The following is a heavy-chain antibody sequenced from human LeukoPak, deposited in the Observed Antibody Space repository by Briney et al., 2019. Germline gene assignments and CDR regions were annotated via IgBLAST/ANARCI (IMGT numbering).Heavy chain of an antibody. CDR2: ISWNSGRT. CDR3: GKDMYLYQDYEVSDACDL. V-gene: IGHV3-9*01. D-gene: IGHD4-17*01. Sequence: PGGSLRLSCAASGFTFDEYSMHWVRQAPGKGLEWVSGISWNSGRTGYADSVRGRFTISRDTARNSLYLQMNRLRAEDTAVHYFGKDMYLYQDYEVSDACDLWGQGRMVGVSS. CDR1: GFTFDEYS. J-gene: IGHJ3*01.